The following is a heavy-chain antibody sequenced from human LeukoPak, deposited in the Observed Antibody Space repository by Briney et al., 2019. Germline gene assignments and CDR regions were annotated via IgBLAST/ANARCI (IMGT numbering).Heavy chain of an antibody. CDR3: ARRPRITMIVVD. V-gene: IGHV4-39*01. CDR2: IYYSGST. D-gene: IGHD3-22*01. J-gene: IGHJ4*02. CDR1: GGSISSSSYY. Sequence: PSETLSLTCTVSGGSISSSSYYGGWIRQPPGKGLEWIGSIYYSGSTYYNPSLKSRVTISVDTSKNQFSLKLSSVTAADTAVYYCARRPRITMIVVDWGQGTLVTVSS.